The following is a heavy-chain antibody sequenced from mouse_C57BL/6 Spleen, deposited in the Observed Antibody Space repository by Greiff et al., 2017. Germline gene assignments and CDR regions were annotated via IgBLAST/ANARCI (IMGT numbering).Heavy chain of an antibody. V-gene: IGHV14-2*01. CDR3: AGHDSTRDWYFDV. CDR1: GFNIKDYY. Sequence: EVKVVESGAELVKPGASVKLSCTASGFNIKDYYMHWVKQRTEQGLEWIGRIDPEDGETKYAPKFQGKATITADTSSNTAYLQLSSLTSEDTAVYYCAGHDSTRDWYFDVWGTGTTVTVSS. D-gene: IGHD2-4*01. CDR2: IDPEDGET. J-gene: IGHJ1*03.